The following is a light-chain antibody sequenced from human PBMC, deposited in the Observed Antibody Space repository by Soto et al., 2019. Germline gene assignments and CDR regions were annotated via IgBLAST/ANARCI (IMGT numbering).Light chain of an antibody. J-gene: IGKJ5*01. CDR2: GAS. Sequence: EIVLTLSPATLSLSPGERAPLSSRSSQSVSSYLAWCEQKPGQASWLLIDGASTRATGIPDWFSGTGSGTDFTLTSSRLEHEDFALYYCQQFGYSPITFGQGTRLEIK. V-gene: IGKV3-20*01. CDR3: QQFGYSPIT. CDR1: QSVSSY.